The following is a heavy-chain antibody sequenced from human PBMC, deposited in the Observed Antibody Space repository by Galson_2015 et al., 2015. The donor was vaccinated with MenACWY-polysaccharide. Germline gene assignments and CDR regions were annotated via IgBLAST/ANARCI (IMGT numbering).Heavy chain of an antibody. D-gene: IGHD1/OR15-1a*01. V-gene: IGHV3-7*04. CDR3: AKDRHWNSFDC. Sequence: SLRLSCAASGFRINPYYMSWVRLTPGKGLEWLGNIKNDGTAKNYVDSVKGRFTFSRDNTKNSLYLQMSSLREEDTAVYYCAKDRHWNSFDCWGQGTLVTVSS. J-gene: IGHJ4*02. CDR2: IKNDGTAK. CDR1: GFRINPYY.